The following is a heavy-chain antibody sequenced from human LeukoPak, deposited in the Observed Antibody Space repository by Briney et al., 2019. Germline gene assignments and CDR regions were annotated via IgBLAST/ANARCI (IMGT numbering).Heavy chain of an antibody. CDR3: ARVLERLLDY. D-gene: IGHD1-1*01. J-gene: IGHJ4*02. CDR2: INPNSGGT. V-gene: IGHV1-2*02. Sequence: ASVKVSCKASGSTFTGYYMHWVRQAPGQGHEWMGWINPNSGGTNYAQKFPGRVTMTRNTSISTAYMELGRLRSDDTAVYYCARVLERLLDYWGRGTLVTVSS. CDR1: GSTFTGYY.